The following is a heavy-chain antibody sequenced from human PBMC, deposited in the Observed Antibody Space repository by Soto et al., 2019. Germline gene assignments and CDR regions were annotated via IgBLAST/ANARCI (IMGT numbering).Heavy chain of an antibody. J-gene: IGHJ4*02. CDR3: AKDSLGGEVPGALDFGY. D-gene: IGHD3-10*01. V-gene: IGHV3-30*18. CDR2: VSNNGRKE. CDR1: GFTFSNYG. Sequence: GGSLRLSCVASGFTFSNYGMHWVRQAPGKGLEWVALVSNNGRKEYYADSVKGRFSISRDNSKNTLYVQMNTLRDEDTAVYYCAKDSLGGEVPGALDFGYWGRGTLVTVSS.